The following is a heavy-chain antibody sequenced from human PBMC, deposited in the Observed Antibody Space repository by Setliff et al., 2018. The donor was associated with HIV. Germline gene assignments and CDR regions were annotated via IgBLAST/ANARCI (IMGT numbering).Heavy chain of an antibody. D-gene: IGHD5-12*01. J-gene: IGHJ4*02. Sequence: PSETLSLTCTVSGGSISSGSYYWGWIRQPAGKGLEWIGHIYTSGSTNYNPSLKSRVTISVDTSKNQFSLKLSSVTAADTAVYYCARVDLGYSGWLDYWGQGTLVTVSS. CDR1: GGSISSGSYY. CDR2: IYTSGST. V-gene: IGHV4-61*09. CDR3: ARVDLGYSGWLDY.